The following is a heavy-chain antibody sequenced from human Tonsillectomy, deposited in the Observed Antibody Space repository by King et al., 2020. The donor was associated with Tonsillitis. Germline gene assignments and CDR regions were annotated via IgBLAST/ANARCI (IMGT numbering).Heavy chain of an antibody. CDR3: ARGSKGGGSGYYWEDQYNWFDP. J-gene: IGHJ5*02. D-gene: IGHD3-22*01. CDR2: IIPIFGTA. Sequence: QLVQSGAEVKKPGSSVKVSCKTSGGTFSNYAISWVRQAPGQGLEWMGGIIPIFGTANYAQKFQGRVTITADESTSTAYMELSSLKSEDTAVYFCARGSKGGGSGYYWEDQYNWFDPWGGTLVTVSS. CDR1: GGTFSNYA. V-gene: IGHV1-69*01.